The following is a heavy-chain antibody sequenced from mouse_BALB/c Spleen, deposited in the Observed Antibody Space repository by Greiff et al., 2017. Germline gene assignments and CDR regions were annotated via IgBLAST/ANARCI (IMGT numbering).Heavy chain of an antibody. Sequence: VQLKQSGAELVKPGASVKLSCTASGFNIKDTYMHWVKQRPEQGLEWIGRIDPANGNTKYDPKFQGKATITADTSSNTAYLQLSSLTSEDTAVYYCAGAPDYYYAMDYWGQGTSVTVSS. V-gene: IGHV14-3*02. CDR3: AGAPDYYYAMDY. D-gene: IGHD2-4*01. J-gene: IGHJ4*01. CDR2: IDPANGNT. CDR1: GFNIKDTY.